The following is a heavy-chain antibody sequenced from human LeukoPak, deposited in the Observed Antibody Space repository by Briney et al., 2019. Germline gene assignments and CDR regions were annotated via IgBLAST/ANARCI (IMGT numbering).Heavy chain of an antibody. CDR2: INPNSGGT. CDR1: GYTFTGYY. V-gene: IGHV1-2*02. CDR3: ARNAHGSSWLNWFDP. D-gene: IGHD6-13*01. J-gene: IGHJ5*02. Sequence: SSVKVSCKASGYTFTGYYMHWVRQAPGQGLDWMGWINPNSGGTNYAQKFQGRVNMSRDTSISTAYMELSRLRSDDTAVYYCARNAHGSSWLNWFDPWGQGTLVTVSS.